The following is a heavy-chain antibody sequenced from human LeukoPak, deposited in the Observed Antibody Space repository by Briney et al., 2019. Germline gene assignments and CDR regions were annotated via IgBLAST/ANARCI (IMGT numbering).Heavy chain of an antibody. CDR2: INWSNGGIL. D-gene: IGHD3-16*01. V-gene: IGHV3-9*01. J-gene: IGHJ6*04. CDR3: AKSSRNHVSWGFYYYSMDV. Sequence: GGSLRLSCVFSGLTYDEYSMHWVRQLPGKGLEWVSGINWSNGGILGYADSVKGRFTISRDSATSSLYLQMNNLRPEDTALYSSAKSSRNHVSWGFYYYSMDVWGEGTTVTVSS. CDR1: GLTYDEYS.